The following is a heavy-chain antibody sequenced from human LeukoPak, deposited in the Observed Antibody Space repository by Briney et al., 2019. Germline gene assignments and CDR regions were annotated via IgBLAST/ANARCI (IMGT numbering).Heavy chain of an antibody. V-gene: IGHV4-39*07. CDR1: GGSISSSSYY. CDR3: ARELYCSGGSCHSRDAFDI. CDR2: IYYSGST. Sequence: SETLSLTCTVSGGSISSSSYYWGWIRQPPGKGLEWIGSIYYSGSTYYNPSLKSRVTISVDTSKNQFSLKLSSVTAADTAVYYCARELYCSGGSCHSRDAFDIWGQGTMVTVSS. D-gene: IGHD2-15*01. J-gene: IGHJ3*02.